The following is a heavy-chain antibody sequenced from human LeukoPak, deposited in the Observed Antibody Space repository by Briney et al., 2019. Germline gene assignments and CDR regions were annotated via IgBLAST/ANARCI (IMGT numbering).Heavy chain of an antibody. Sequence: SETLSLTCTVSGGSINNYYWGWIRQPPGKGLEWIGHIYYSGSTKYNPSLKSRVTISVDTSKNQFSLKLSSVTAADTAVYYCARGDGSSWHLDYWGQGTLVTVSS. CDR2: IYYSGST. D-gene: IGHD6-13*01. V-gene: IGHV4-59*08. J-gene: IGHJ4*02. CDR3: ARGDGSSWHLDY. CDR1: GGSINNYY.